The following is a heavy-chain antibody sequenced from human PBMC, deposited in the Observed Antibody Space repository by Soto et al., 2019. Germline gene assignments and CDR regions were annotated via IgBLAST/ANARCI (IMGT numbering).Heavy chain of an antibody. CDR2: ISYDGSNK. J-gene: IGHJ4*02. CDR1: GFTFSSYG. D-gene: IGHD4-17*01. CDR3: AKDPGTVTYFDY. Sequence: QVQLVESGGGGVQPGRSLRLSCAASGFTFSSYGMHWVRQAPGKGLERVAVISYDGSNKYYADSVKGRFTISRDNSKNTLYLQMNSLRAEDTAVYYCAKDPGTVTYFDYWGQGTLVTVSS. V-gene: IGHV3-30*18.